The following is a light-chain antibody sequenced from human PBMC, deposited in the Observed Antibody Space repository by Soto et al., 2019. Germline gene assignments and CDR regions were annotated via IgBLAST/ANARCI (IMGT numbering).Light chain of an antibody. CDR3: QQYYSTPKT. Sequence: EIVMTQSPATLSVSPGERVTLSCRASQSVSSNVAWYQQKPGQAPRLLIYGASSRATGIPDRFSGSGSGTDFTLTISSLQAEDVAVYYCQQYYSTPKTFGQGTKVDNK. CDR1: QSVSSN. V-gene: IGKV3D-15*01. J-gene: IGKJ1*01. CDR2: GAS.